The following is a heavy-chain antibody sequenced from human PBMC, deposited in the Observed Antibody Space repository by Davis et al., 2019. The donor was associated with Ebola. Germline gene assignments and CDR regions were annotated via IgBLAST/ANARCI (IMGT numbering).Heavy chain of an antibody. CDR2: IYSSGIT. CDR1: GGSFSGYY. CDR3: AREDASSTSADY. Sequence: SETLSLTCAVYGGSFSGYYWSWIRQPPGKGLEWIGYIYSSGITNYNPSLKSRVTISIDTSERQLSLKLSSVTAADTAVYYCAREDASSTSADYWGQGILVTVSS. D-gene: IGHD2-15*01. V-gene: IGHV4-59*01. J-gene: IGHJ4*02.